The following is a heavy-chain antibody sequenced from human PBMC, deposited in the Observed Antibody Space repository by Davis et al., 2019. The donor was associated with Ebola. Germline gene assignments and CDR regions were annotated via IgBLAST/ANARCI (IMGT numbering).Heavy chain of an antibody. V-gene: IGHV1-69*06. J-gene: IGHJ6*02. CDR3: ARAPHYYYYGMDV. CDR2: IIPIFGTA. CDR1: GGTFSSYA. Sequence: SVKVSCKASGGTFSSYAISWVRQAPGQGLEWMGGIIPIFGTANYAQKFQGRVTITADKSTSTAFMELSSLRSEDTAVYYCARAPHYYYYGMDVWGQGTTVTVSS.